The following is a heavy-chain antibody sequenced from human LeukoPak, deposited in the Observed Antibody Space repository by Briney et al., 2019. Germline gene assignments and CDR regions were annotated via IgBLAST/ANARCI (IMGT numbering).Heavy chain of an antibody. CDR1: EFTFSGSA. Sequence: GGSLRLSCAATEFTFSGSAMHWVRQASGKGLEWVGRIRSTANGYATAYAASVKGRFTISRDDSKNTAYLQMDSLKTEDTAVYYCTGNYYGSGSYADFDYWGQGTLVTVSS. CDR2: IRSTANGYAT. J-gene: IGHJ4*02. D-gene: IGHD3-10*01. CDR3: TGNYYGSGSYADFDY. V-gene: IGHV3-73*01.